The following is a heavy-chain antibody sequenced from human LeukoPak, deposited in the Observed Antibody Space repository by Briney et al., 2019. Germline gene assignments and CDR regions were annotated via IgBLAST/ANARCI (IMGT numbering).Heavy chain of an antibody. CDR2: ISGSGGST. CDR1: GFTFSSYA. Sequence: PGGSLRLSCAASGFTFSSYAMSWVRQAPGKGLEWVSAISGSGGSTYYADSVKGRFTISRDNSKNTLYLQMNSLRAEDTAVYYCAREEPSRRGAGGSCYVGWGQGTLVTVSS. J-gene: IGHJ4*02. D-gene: IGHD2-15*01. V-gene: IGHV3-23*01. CDR3: AREEPSRRGAGGSCYVG.